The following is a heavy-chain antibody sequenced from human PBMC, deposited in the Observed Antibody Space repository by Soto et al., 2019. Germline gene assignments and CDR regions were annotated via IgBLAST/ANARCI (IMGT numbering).Heavy chain of an antibody. V-gene: IGHV3-30-3*01. Sequence: QVQLVESGGGVVQPGRSLRLSCAASGFAFSSYAMHWVRQAPGKGLEWVAVISYDGSNKYYADSVKGRFTISRDNSKNTLYLQMNGLRAEDTAVYYCARDLSGSGDWGQGPLVTVSS. CDR3: ARDLSGSGD. CDR2: ISYDGSNK. CDR1: GFAFSSYA. J-gene: IGHJ4*02. D-gene: IGHD3-10*01.